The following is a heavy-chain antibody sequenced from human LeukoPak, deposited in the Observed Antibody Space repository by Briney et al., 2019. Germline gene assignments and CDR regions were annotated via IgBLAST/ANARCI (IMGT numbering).Heavy chain of an antibody. D-gene: IGHD3-22*01. CDR3: AKAVYYYDSSGYPCEFDY. CDR1: GFTFSSYA. CDR2: ISVSGSST. Sequence: GGSLRLSCAASGFTFSSYAMSWVRQAPGKGLEWVSAISVSGSSTYYADSVKGRFTISRDNSKNTLYLQMNSLRAEDTAVYYCAKAVYYYDSSGYPCEFDYWGQGTLVTVSS. J-gene: IGHJ4*02. V-gene: IGHV3-23*01.